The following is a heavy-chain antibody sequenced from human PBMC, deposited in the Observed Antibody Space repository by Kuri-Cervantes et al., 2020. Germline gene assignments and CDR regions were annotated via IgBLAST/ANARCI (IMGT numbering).Heavy chain of an antibody. CDR1: GGSISSGSYY. D-gene: IGHD2-21*02. J-gene: IGHJ3*02. CDR3: ACGGDRPRGGAFDI. V-gene: IGHV4-61*02. Sequence: LRLSCTVSGGSISSGSYYWSWIRQPAGKGLEWIGRIYTSGSTNYNPSLKSRVTISVDTSKNQFSLKLSSVTAADTAVYYCACGGDRPRGGAFDIWGQGTMVTVSS. CDR2: IYTSGST.